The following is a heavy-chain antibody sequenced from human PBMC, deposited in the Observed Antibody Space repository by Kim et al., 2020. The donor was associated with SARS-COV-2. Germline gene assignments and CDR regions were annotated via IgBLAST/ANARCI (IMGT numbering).Heavy chain of an antibody. D-gene: IGHD6-13*01. CDR1: GGSISSSSYY. Sequence: SETLSLTCTVSGGSISSSSYYWGWIRQPPGKGLEWIGSIYYSGSTYYNPSLKSRVTISVDTSKNQFSLKLSSVTAADTAVYYCARQVGIAAAGIFDYWGQGTLVTVSS. CDR3: ARQVGIAAAGIFDY. V-gene: IGHV4-39*01. J-gene: IGHJ4*02. CDR2: IYYSGST.